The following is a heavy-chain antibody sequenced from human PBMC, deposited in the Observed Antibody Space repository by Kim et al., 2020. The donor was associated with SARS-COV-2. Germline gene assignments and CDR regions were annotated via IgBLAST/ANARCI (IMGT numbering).Heavy chain of an antibody. V-gene: IGHV1-58*01. D-gene: IGHD2-2*01. CDR3: AAEGCSSTSCQYYYYYGMDV. CDR2: IVVGSGNT. J-gene: IGHJ6*02. Sequence: SVKVSCKASGFTFTSSAVQWVRQARGQRLEWIGWIVVGSGNTNYAQKFQERVTITRDMSTSTAYMELSSLRSEDTAVYYCAAEGCSSTSCQYYYYYGMDVWGQGTTVTVSS. CDR1: GFTFTSSA.